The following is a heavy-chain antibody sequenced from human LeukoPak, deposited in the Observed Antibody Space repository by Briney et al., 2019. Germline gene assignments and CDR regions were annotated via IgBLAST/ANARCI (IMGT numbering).Heavy chain of an antibody. CDR3: ARGEGYRVGAWWYFDY. D-gene: IGHD1-26*01. CDR1: GYTFTSYY. Sequence: ASVKVSCKASGYTFTSYYMHWVRQAPGQGLEWMGIINPNAGDTGYARKFLGRVTMTRDTSTSTVYMELSSLRSEDTAVYYCARGEGYRVGAWWYFDYWGQGTLVTVSS. CDR2: INPNAGDT. V-gene: IGHV1-46*01. J-gene: IGHJ4*02.